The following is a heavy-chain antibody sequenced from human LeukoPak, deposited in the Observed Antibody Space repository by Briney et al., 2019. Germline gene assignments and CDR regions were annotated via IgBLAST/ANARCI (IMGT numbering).Heavy chain of an antibody. CDR3: AREGGSYKHFDY. J-gene: IGHJ4*02. D-gene: IGHD3-10*01. CDR2: IIPIFGTA. Sequence: SVKVSCKASGGTFSSYAISWVRQAPGQGLEWMGGIIPIFGTANYAQKFQGRVTITADESTSTAYMELSSLRSEDTAVYYCAREGGSYKHFDYWGQGSLITVSS. V-gene: IGHV1-69*13. CDR1: GGTFSSYA.